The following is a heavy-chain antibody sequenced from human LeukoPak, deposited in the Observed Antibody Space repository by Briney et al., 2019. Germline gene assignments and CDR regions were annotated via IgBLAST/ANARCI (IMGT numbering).Heavy chain of an antibody. CDR1: GFTLSSHG. CDR3: ARDPSSGWPYYYYGMDV. J-gene: IGHJ6*02. V-gene: IGHV3-33*01. Sequence: PGGSLRLSCAASGFTLSSHGMHWVRQAPGRGLEWVAVIWYDGSTKYYAGSVKGRFTISRDNSKNTLSLQMNSLRAEDTAVYYCARDPSSGWPYYYYGMDVWGQGTTVTVSS. D-gene: IGHD6-19*01. CDR2: IWYDGSTK.